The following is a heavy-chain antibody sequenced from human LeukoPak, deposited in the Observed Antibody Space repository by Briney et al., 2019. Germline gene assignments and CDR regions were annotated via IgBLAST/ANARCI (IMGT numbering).Heavy chain of an antibody. V-gene: IGHV4-34*01. CDR3: AREDCSGGSCYWFDS. Sequence: SETLSLTCAVYGGSFSGYYWSWIRQPPGKGLEWIGEINHGGSTNYNPSLKSRVTISVDTSKNQFSLKLNSVTAADTAVYYCAREDCSGGSCYWFDSWGQGTLVTVSS. D-gene: IGHD2-15*01. CDR1: GGSFSGYY. CDR2: INHGGST. J-gene: IGHJ5*01.